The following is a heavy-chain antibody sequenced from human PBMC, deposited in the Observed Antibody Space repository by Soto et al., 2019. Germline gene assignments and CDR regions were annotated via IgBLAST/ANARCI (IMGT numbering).Heavy chain of an antibody. CDR3: AKVNDDSSGYPLWYYGMDV. J-gene: IGHJ6*02. D-gene: IGHD3-22*01. V-gene: IGHV3-30*18. CDR2: ISYDGSNK. Sequence: SLRLSCAASGFTFSSYGMHWVRQAPGKGLEWVAVISYDGSNKYYADSVKGRFTISRDNSKNTLYLQMNSLRAEDTAVYYCAKVNDDSSGYPLWYYGMDVWGQGTTVTVSS. CDR1: GFTFSSYG.